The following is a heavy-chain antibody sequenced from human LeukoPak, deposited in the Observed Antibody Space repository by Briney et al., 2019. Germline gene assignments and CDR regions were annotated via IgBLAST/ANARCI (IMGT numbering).Heavy chain of an antibody. V-gene: IGHV3-23*01. Sequence: GGSLRLFCAASGFTFSSYAMSWVRQAPGKGLEWVSAISGSGGSTYYADSVKGRFTISRDNSKNTLYLQMNSLRAEDTAVYYCAKDGGGYYYDSSGYWTFDYWGQGTLVTVSS. CDR3: AKDGGGYYYDSSGYWTFDY. CDR1: GFTFSSYA. CDR2: ISGSGGST. J-gene: IGHJ4*02. D-gene: IGHD3-22*01.